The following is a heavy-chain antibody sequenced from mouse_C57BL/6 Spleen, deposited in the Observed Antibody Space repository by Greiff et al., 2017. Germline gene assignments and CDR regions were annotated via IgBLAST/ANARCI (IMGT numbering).Heavy chain of an antibody. CDR3: TRGGDYDVGFAY. V-gene: IGHV1-15*01. J-gene: IGHJ3*01. Sequence: VKLMESGAELVRPGASVTLSCKASGYTFTDYEMHWVKQTPVHGLEWIGAIDPETGGTAYNQKFKGKAILTADKSSSTAYMELRSLTSEDSAVYYCTRGGDYDVGFAYWGQGTLVTVSA. CDR2: IDPETGGT. D-gene: IGHD2-4*01. CDR1: GYTFTDYE.